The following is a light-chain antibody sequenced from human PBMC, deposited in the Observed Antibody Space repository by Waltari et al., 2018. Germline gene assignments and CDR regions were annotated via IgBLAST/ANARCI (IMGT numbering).Light chain of an antibody. CDR2: AAS. J-gene: IGKJ1*01. V-gene: IGKV1-39*01. Sequence: DIQMTQSQSSLSASVGNRLTITSRASQSISSYLNWYQQKPGKAPKLLIYAASSLQSGVPSRFSGSGSGTDFTLTISSLQPEDFATYYCQQSYSTLKTFGQGTKVEIK. CDR1: QSISSY. CDR3: QQSYSTLKT.